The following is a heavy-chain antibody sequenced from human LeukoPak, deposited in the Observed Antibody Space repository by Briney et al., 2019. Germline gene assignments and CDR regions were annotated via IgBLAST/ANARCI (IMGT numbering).Heavy chain of an antibody. CDR2: VSGSGGSP. J-gene: IGHJ4*02. Sequence: GGSLRLSCAASGFTFSSYAMSWVRQAPGKGLEWVSAVSGSGGSPYYADSVKGRFTISRDNAKNTLHLQMNSLRAEDTAVYYCAKLPGFNYGSGSYNYFDHWGQGTLVTVSS. D-gene: IGHD3-10*01. CDR3: AKLPGFNYGSGSYNYFDH. V-gene: IGHV3-23*01. CDR1: GFTFSSYA.